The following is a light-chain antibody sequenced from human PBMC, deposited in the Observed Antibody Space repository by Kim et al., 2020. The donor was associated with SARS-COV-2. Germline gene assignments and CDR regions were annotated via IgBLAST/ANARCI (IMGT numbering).Light chain of an antibody. CDR1: QVISNH. CDR3: QKYNSALET. V-gene: IGKV1-27*01. Sequence: ASVGDRVTITCRASQVISNHLAWYQQKPGKVPRVLIYAASTLQSGVPSRFSGSGSGTDFTLTISSLQPEDVATYYCQKYNSALETFGQGTKVDIK. J-gene: IGKJ1*01. CDR2: AAS.